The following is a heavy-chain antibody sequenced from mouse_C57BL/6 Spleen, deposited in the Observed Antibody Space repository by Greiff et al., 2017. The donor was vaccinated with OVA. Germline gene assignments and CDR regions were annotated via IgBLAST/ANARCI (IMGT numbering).Heavy chain of an antibody. CDR2: IRSKSNNYAT. CDR1: GFSFNTYA. J-gene: IGHJ4*01. D-gene: IGHD1-1*01. CDR3: VRQAHYYGSRDYAMDY. V-gene: IGHV10-1*01. Sequence: EVQLVESGGGLVQPKGSLTLSCAASGFSFNTYAMNWVRQAPGKGLEWVARIRSKSNNYATYSADSVQDRFTISRDDSESMLYLKMNNLKTEDTAMYYCVRQAHYYGSRDYAMDYWGQGTSVTVSS.